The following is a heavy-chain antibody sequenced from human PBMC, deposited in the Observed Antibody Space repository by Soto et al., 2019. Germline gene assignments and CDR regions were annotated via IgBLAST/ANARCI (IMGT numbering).Heavy chain of an antibody. CDR2: FDPEDGET. CDR1: GYTLTELS. CDR3: SGYSSGWYGVGYFDY. Sequence: ASVKVSCKVSGYTLTELSMHWVRQAPGKGLEWMGGFDPEDGETIYAQKFQGRVTMTEDTSTDTAYMELSSLRSEDTAVYYCSGYSSGWYGVGYFDYWGQGTLVTVSS. V-gene: IGHV1-24*01. J-gene: IGHJ4*02. D-gene: IGHD6-19*01.